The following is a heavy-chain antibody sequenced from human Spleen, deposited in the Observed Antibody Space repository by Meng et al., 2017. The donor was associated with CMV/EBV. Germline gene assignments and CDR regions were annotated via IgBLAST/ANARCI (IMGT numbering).Heavy chain of an antibody. CDR2: LNPNSGGS. J-gene: IGHJ1*01. Sequence: SGYTFTGYYMHWVRQAPGQGLEWMGWLNPNSGGSDSAQKFQGRVTMTRDTSISTAYMELSSLRSDDTAVYYCARGYCGDDCYSYFHHWGQGTLVTVSS. V-gene: IGHV1-2*02. CDR3: ARGYCGDDCYSYFHH. CDR1: GYTFTGYY. D-gene: IGHD2-21*01.